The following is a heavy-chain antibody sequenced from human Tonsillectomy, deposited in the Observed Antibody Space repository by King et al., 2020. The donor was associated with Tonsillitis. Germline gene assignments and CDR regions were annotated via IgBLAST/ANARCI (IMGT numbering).Heavy chain of an antibody. J-gene: IGHJ6*03. CDR2: IWYDGSSE. CDR3: ARDHGYHDSSGYSTYYYMDV. V-gene: IGHV3-33*01. CDR1: GFAFSSYG. D-gene: IGHD3-22*01. Sequence: VQLVQSGGGVVQPGRSLRLSCAASGFAFSSYGLHWVRQAPGKGLEWVAVIWYDGSSEHYAESVKGRFTISTDNSNNTLFLQMNSLRAEDTAVYYCARDHGYHDSSGYSTYYYMDVWGKGTTVTVSS.